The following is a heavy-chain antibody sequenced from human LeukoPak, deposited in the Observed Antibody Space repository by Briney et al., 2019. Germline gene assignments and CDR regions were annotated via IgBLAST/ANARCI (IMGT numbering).Heavy chain of an antibody. Sequence: GGSLRLSCSASGFTFSSYGMHWVRQAPGEGLEYVSGISNKGGSTYYADSVKGRFTISRDNSKNTLHLQMSSLRADDTAVYYCVKSGTWADFDSWGQGTLVTVSS. CDR1: GFTFSSYG. D-gene: IGHD1-26*01. V-gene: IGHV3-64D*09. J-gene: IGHJ4*02. CDR3: VKSGTWADFDS. CDR2: ISNKGGST.